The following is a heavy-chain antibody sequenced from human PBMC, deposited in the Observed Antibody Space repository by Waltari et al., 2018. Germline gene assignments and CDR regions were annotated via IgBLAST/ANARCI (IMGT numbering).Heavy chain of an antibody. J-gene: IGHJ1*01. V-gene: IGHV1-69*08. CDR2: IIPIFGTA. Sequence: QVQLVQSGAEVKKPGSSVKVSCKASGGTFSSYAISWVRQAPGKGPEWMGRIIPIFGTANYAQKFQGRVTITADKSTSTAYMELSSLRSEDTAVYYCAREPGGDYDSSGYYPAEYFQHWGQGTLVTVSS. CDR1: GGTFSSYA. D-gene: IGHD3-22*01. CDR3: AREPGGDYDSSGYYPAEYFQH.